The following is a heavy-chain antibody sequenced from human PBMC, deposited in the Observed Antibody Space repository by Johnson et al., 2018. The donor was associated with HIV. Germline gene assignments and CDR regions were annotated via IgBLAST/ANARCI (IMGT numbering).Heavy chain of an antibody. Sequence: VQLVESGGGLVQPGGSLRLSCAASGFTFSSYAMSWVRQAPGKGLEWVANIKQDGSEKYYVDSVKGRFTISRDNAKNSLYLQMNSLRAEDTAVYYCARRAVAGAFDIWGQGTMVTVSS. CDR1: GFTFSSYA. CDR2: IKQDGSEK. V-gene: IGHV3-7*01. D-gene: IGHD6-19*01. J-gene: IGHJ3*02. CDR3: ARRAVAGAFDI.